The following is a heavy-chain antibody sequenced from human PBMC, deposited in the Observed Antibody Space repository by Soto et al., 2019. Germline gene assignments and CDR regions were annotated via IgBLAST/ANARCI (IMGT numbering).Heavy chain of an antibody. J-gene: IGHJ5*02. D-gene: IGHD3-22*01. CDR1: GNSFTTHW. CDR3: ARYPPDYYDSSGYPDWFDP. Sequence: GETLKISCQHSGNSFTTHWISWVRQMPGKGLEWMGRIDPSDSYTNYSPSFQGHVTISADKSISTAYLQWSSLKASDTAMYYCARYPPDYYDSSGYPDWFDPWGQGTLVTVSS. CDR2: IDPSDSYT. V-gene: IGHV5-10-1*01.